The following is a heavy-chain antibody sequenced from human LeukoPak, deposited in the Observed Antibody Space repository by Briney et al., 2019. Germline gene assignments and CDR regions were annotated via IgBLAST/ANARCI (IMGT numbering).Heavy chain of an antibody. CDR2: INPNSGGT. D-gene: IGHD3-22*01. J-gene: IGHJ6*02. CDR3: ARTYDREDIYYYYGMDV. CDR1: GYTFTGYY. V-gene: IGHV1-2*02. Sequence: ASVKVSCKASGYTFTGYYMHWVRQAPGQGLEWMGWINPNSGGTNYAQKFQGRVTMTRDTSISTAYMELSRLRSDDTAVYYCARTYDREDIYYYYGMDVWGQGTTVTVSS.